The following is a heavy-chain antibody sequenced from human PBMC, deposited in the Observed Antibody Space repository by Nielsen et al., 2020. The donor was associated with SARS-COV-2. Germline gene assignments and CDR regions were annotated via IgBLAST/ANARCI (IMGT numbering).Heavy chain of an antibody. D-gene: IGHD4-17*01. CDR3: ARDRATVTYAFDI. J-gene: IGHJ3*02. CDR1: GFTFSDYY. V-gene: IGHV3-11*06. CDR2: ISSSSSYT. Sequence: GESLKISCAASGFTFSDYYMSWIRQAPGKGLEWVSYISSSSSYTNYADSVKGRFTISRDNAKNSLYLQMNSLRAEDTAVYYCARDRATVTYAFDIWGQGTMVTVSS.